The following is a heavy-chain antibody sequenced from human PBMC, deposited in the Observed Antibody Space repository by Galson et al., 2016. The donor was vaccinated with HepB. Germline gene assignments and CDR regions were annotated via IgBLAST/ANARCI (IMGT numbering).Heavy chain of an antibody. J-gene: IGHJ4*02. D-gene: IGHD2-21*01. CDR1: GFTFSDYG. CDR3: AKQAHADSYLAN. Sequence: SLRLSCAASGFTFSDYGMHWVRLAPGKGLEWVAVVSYDGRNHYYSDSVRGRFTVSRDNPKNTMYLQMNSLRSEDTALYYCAKQAHADSYLANWGLGTLVTVSS. V-gene: IGHV3-30*18. CDR2: VSYDGRNH.